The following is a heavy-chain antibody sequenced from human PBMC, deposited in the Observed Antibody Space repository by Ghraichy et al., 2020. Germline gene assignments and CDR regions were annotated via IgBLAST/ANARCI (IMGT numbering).Heavy chain of an antibody. D-gene: IGHD1-14*01. J-gene: IGHJ5*02. CDR2: FNDSGNT. V-gene: IGHV4-34*01. Sequence: SETLSLTCAVYGGSFSGYYWSWIRQPPGKGLEWIGEFNDSGNTNYHPSLKIRVTISVDTSKNQFSLKLSSVPAADTAVYYCARLPFSRINIRSDPWGQGTLATVSS. CDR3: ARLPFSRINIRSDP. CDR1: GGSFSGYY.